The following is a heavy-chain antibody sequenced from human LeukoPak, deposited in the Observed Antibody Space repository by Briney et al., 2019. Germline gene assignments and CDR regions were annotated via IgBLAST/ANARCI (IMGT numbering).Heavy chain of an antibody. CDR1: GGSXSSSSAY. CDR3: VSPRGFSYGYFDY. CDR2: IYYSKNT. V-gene: IGHV4-39*01. D-gene: IGHD5-18*01. Sequence: SETLSLTCTVSGGSXSSSSAYRGWIRQPPGKGLEWIGSIYYSKNTYYNPSLKSRVTISADTSKNQFSLTLGSVSATDTAVYYCVSPRGFSYGYFDYWGQGALVTVSS. J-gene: IGHJ4*02.